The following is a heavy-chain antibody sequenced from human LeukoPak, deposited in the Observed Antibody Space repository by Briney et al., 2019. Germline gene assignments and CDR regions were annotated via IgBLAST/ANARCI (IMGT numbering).Heavy chain of an antibody. CDR1: GGSISSSSYY. D-gene: IGHD2-21*02. J-gene: IGHJ4*02. CDR3: ARVGDDCANVVDY. Sequence: PSETLSLTCTVSGGSISSSSYYWGWIRQPPGKGLEWIGSIYYSGSTYYNPSLKSRVTISVDTSKNQFSLKLSSVTAADTAVYYCARVGDDCANVVDYWGQGTLVTVSS. CDR2: IYYSGST. V-gene: IGHV4-39*07.